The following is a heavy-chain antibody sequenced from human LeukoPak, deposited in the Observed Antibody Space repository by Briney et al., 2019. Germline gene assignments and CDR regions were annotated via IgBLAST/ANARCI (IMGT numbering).Heavy chain of an antibody. D-gene: IGHD3-22*01. J-gene: IGHJ4*02. CDR2: IYDSGNT. V-gene: IGHV4-4*02. CDR3: ARGDTSGYPDK. Sequence: SGTLSLTCAVSGGSISSSKWWSWVRQPPGKGLEWIGEIYDSGNTNYKPSLKSRVTISVDKSKDQFSLQLTSVTAADTAVYYCARGDTSGYPDKWGQGSLVTVSS. CDR1: GGSISSSKW.